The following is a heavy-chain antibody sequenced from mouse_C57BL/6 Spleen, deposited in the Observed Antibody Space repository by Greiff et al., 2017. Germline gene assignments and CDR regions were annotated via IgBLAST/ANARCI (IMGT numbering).Heavy chain of an antibody. CDR3: ARTDYGSNYAMDY. CDR2: ISYDGSN. J-gene: IGHJ4*01. Sequence: EVQRVESGPGLVKPSQSLSLTCSVTGYSITSGYYWNWIRQFPGNKLEWMGYISYDGSNNYNPSLKNRISITRDTSKNQFFLKLNSVTTEDTATYYCARTDYGSNYAMDYWGQGTSVTVSS. D-gene: IGHD1-1*01. CDR1: GYSITSGYY. V-gene: IGHV3-6*01.